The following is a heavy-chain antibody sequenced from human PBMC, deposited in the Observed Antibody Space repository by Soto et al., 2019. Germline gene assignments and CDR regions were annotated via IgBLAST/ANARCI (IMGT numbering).Heavy chain of an antibody. V-gene: IGHV3-30-3*01. CDR2: ISYDGSNK. J-gene: IGHJ5*02. D-gene: IGHD4-17*01. Sequence: GGSLRLSCAASGFTFSNYAMYWLRQAPGKXLEWVAVISYDGSNKNYADSVQGRLTISRDNSKNTLFLQMSSLRAEDTAVYYCARSHDYGGNGRGVRFDPWGQGTLVTVSS. CDR3: ARSHDYGGNGRGVRFDP. CDR1: GFTFSNYA.